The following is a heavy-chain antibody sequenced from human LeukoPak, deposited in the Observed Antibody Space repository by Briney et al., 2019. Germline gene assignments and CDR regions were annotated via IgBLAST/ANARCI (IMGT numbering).Heavy chain of an antibody. Sequence: ASVKVSCKASGYTFTSYDINWVRQATGQGLEWMGWINPNSGGTNYAQKFQGRVTMTRDTSISTAYMELSRLRSDDTAVYYCARRAGDYSHPYDYWGQGTLVTVSS. CDR2: INPNSGGT. J-gene: IGHJ4*02. CDR3: ARRAGDYSHPYDY. D-gene: IGHD3-22*01. CDR1: GYTFTSYD. V-gene: IGHV1-2*02.